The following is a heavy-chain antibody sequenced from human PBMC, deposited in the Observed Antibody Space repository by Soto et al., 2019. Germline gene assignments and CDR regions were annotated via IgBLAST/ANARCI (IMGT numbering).Heavy chain of an antibody. J-gene: IGHJ4*02. CDR2: IYYSGST. CDR3: ARDWVVAATTFDY. CDR1: GGSISSSSYY. Sequence: PSETLSLTCTVSGGSISSSSYYWGWIRQPPGKGLEWIGSIYYSGSTYYNPSLKSRVTISVDTSKNQFSLKLSSVTAADTAVYYCARDWVVAATTFDYWGQGTLVTVSS. D-gene: IGHD2-15*01. V-gene: IGHV4-39*02.